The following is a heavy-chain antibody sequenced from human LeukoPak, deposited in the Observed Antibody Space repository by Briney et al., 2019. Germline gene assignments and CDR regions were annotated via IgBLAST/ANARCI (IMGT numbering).Heavy chain of an antibody. J-gene: IGHJ4*02. D-gene: IGHD5-18*01. CDR3: ARATTAPFQLWLEY. CDR1: GGSISNYY. Sequence: PSETLSLTCTVSGGSISNYYWSWFRRPPGKRLEWIGYIHYSGSTDYNLSLKSRVTISVDTSKNQFSLKLSSVTAADTAVYYCARATTAPFQLWLEYWGQGTLVTVSS. V-gene: IGHV4-59*01. CDR2: IHYSGST.